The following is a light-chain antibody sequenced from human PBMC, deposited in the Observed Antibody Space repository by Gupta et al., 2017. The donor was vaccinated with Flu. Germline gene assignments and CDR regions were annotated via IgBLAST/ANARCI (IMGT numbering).Light chain of an antibody. V-gene: IGLV2-14*01. Sequence: QSALTQPASVSGSPGQSITISCTGTSSDVGAYNFVSWYQQHPGKAPKVVIYEVSNRPSGVSSRFAGSKSSNSASLTIAGQQAEDEDDYCCTAHTSGSATVFGAGTKVTVL. CDR2: EVS. CDR3: TAHTSGSATV. CDR1: SSDVGAYNF. J-gene: IGLJ1*01.